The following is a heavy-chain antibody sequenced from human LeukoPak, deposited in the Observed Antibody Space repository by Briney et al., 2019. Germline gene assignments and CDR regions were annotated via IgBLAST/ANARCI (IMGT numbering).Heavy chain of an antibody. V-gene: IGHV3-23*01. J-gene: IGHJ4*02. CDR3: GKTTVGYSSGQKPAWPVDY. CDR2: IFGSGGSP. D-gene: IGHD5-18*01. Sequence: GGSLRLSCEASGFTFDSHAMYWVRQAPGKGLEWVAGIFGSGGSPHYADCVKGRFTISRDNSRNTVYLQINSLRAEDTAVYYCGKTTVGYSSGQKPAWPVDYWGQGTLVTVSS. CDR1: GFTFDSHA.